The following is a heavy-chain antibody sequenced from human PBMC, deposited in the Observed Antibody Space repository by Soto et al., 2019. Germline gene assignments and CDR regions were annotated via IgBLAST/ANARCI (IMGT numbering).Heavy chain of an antibody. V-gene: IGHV4-30-4*01. CDR1: GGSSSSGDYY. CDR2: IYYSGST. D-gene: IGHD6-19*01. J-gene: IGHJ4*02. Sequence: SETLCLTWTVAGGSSSSGDYYWSWIRQPPGKGLEWIGYIYYSGSTYYSPSLQSRGTISAETTKKQFSLKLSSVTAADPAVYYCARQVVDGAVAGTGSFDYWGQGTLVTVSS. CDR3: ARQVVDGAVAGTGSFDY.